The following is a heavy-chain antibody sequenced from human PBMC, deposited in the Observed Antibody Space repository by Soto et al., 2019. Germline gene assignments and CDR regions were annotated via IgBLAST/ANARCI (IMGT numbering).Heavy chain of an antibody. CDR3: AAADWGNNFYYGMDV. Sequence: PSETLSLTCAVYGGSFSGYYWSWSRQPPVKGLEWIGEINQSGSTNYKASLKSRVTISVDTSKNQFSLKLSSVTAADTAVYYCAAADWGNNFYYGMDVWGQGTTVTVSS. V-gene: IGHV4-34*01. D-gene: IGHD7-27*01. CDR1: GGSFSGYY. CDR2: INQSGST. J-gene: IGHJ6*02.